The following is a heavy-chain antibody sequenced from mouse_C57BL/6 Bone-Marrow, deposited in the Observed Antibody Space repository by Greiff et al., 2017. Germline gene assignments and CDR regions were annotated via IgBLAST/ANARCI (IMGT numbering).Heavy chain of an antibody. V-gene: IGHV1-72*01. CDR3: AGSRLRRSMDY. Sequence: QVQLQQPGAELVKPGASVKLSCKASGYTFTSYWMHWVKQRPGRGLEWIGRIDPKSGGTKYNEKFKSKATLTVDKPSSTAYMQLSSLTSEDSAVYICAGSRLRRSMDYWGKGTSVTVSS. J-gene: IGHJ4*01. D-gene: IGHD1-2*01. CDR2: IDPKSGGT. CDR1: GYTFTSYW.